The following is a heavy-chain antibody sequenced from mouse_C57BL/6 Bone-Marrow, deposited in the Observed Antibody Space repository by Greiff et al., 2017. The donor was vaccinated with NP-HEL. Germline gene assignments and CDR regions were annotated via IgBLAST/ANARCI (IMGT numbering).Heavy chain of an antibody. D-gene: IGHD1-1*01. CDR2: INPSSGYT. CDR3: AHLLTVVATAY. CDR1: GYTFTSYT. V-gene: IGHV1-4*01. Sequence: VQLQQSGAELARPGASVKMSCKASGYTFTSYTMHWVKQRPGQGLEWIGYINPSSGYTKYNQKFKDKATLTADKSSSTAYMQLSSLTSEDSAVYYCAHLLTVVATAYWGQGTLVTVSA. J-gene: IGHJ3*01.